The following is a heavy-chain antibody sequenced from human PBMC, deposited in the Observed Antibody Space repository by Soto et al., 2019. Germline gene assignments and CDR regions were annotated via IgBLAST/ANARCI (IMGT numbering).Heavy chain of an antibody. V-gene: IGHV3-33*01. CDR2: IWNDGSNK. Sequence: VQLVESGGGVVQPGRSLRLSCAASGFTFSSYDMHWVRQAPGKGLEWVSVIWNDGSNKYYADSVRGRFTISRNNSKKTLYLQRNSLRAEDTAEYYCASGHEIYYGSGSPYCYYYCGMDVWGQGTTVT. CDR1: GFTFSSYD. CDR3: ASGHEIYYGSGSPYCYYYCGMDV. J-gene: IGHJ6*02. D-gene: IGHD3-10*01.